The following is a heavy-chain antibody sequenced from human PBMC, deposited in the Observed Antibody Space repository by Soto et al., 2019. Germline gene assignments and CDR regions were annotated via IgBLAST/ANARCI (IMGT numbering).Heavy chain of an antibody. J-gene: IGHJ6*02. V-gene: IGHV3-53*01. CDR1: GFTVSSNY. D-gene: IGHD2-15*01. Sequence: GGSLRLSCAASGFTVSSNYMSWVRQAPGKGLEWVSVIYSGGSTYYADSVKGRFTISRDNSKNKLYLQMNSLRAEDTAGYYCARAIGRVLGYGMDVWGQGTTVTVSS. CDR2: IYSGGST. CDR3: ARAIGRVLGYGMDV.